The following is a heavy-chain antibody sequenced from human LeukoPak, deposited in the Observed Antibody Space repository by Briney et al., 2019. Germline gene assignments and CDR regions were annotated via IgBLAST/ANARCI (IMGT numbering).Heavy chain of an antibody. CDR1: GFTFSSYA. D-gene: IGHD4-17*01. Sequence: PGGSLRLSCAASGFTFSSYAMSWVRQAPGKGLEWVSAISGSGGSTYYADSVRGRFTISRDNSKNTLYLQMNSLRAEDTAVYYCAKDSTVTTVYYFDYWGQGTLVTVSS. V-gene: IGHV3-23*01. CDR3: AKDSTVTTVYYFDY. CDR2: ISGSGGST. J-gene: IGHJ4*02.